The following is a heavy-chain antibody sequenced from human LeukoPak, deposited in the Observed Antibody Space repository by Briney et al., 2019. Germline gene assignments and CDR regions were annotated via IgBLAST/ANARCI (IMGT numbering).Heavy chain of an antibody. CDR2: IYYSGST. V-gene: IGHV4-59*01. CDR3: ARPSGWNEFDP. Sequence: SETLSLTCAVYGGSFSGYYWSWIRQPPGKGLEWIGYIYYSGSTNYNPSLKSRVTISVDTSKNQFSLKLSSVTAADTAVYYCARPSGWNEFDPWGQGTLVTVSS. CDR1: GGSFSGYY. J-gene: IGHJ5*02. D-gene: IGHD1-1*01.